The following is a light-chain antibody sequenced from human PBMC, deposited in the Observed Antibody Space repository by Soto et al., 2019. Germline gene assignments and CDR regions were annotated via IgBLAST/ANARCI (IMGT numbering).Light chain of an antibody. V-gene: IGKV3-11*01. CDR3: QRRSWPPHA. J-gene: IGKJ4*01. CDR1: QSVSSS. CDR2: DAS. Sequence: EIVLTQSPATLSLSPGERATLYCRASQSVSSSLAWYQQRPGQAPRLIIHDASNRATGIPARFSGSGSGTDFPLTISRLEPGDFAVYYCQRRSWPPHAFGGGTRLEIK.